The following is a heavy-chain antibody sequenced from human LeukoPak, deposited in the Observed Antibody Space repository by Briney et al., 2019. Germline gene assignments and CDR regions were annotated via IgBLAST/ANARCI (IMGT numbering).Heavy chain of an antibody. J-gene: IGHJ6*03. D-gene: IGHD4/OR15-4a*01. V-gene: IGHV4-34*01. CDR2: INHSGST. CDR3: ARRKISLWGCYYMDV. Sequence: SETLSLTCAVYGGSFSGYYWSWIRQPPGKGLEWIGEINHSGSTNYNPSLKSRVTISVDTSKNQFSLKLSSVTAADTAVYYCARRKISLWGCYYMDVWGKGTTVTISS. CDR1: GGSFSGYY.